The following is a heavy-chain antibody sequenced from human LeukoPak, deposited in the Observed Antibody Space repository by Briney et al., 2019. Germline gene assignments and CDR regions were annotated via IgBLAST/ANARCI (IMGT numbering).Heavy chain of an antibody. D-gene: IGHD3-3*01. CDR1: GFTFVDYG. CDR2: IKSRAYGGTS. CDR3: TRDEVFWSGSIFDY. J-gene: IGHJ4*02. V-gene: IGHV3-49*04. Sequence: GRSLRLSCTTSGFTFVDYGLSWVRLAPGKGLERVGLIKSRAYGGTSEYAASVKGRFTISRDDSKNIAYLQMNSLKTEDTAVYYCTRDEVFWSGSIFDYWGQGTLVTVSS.